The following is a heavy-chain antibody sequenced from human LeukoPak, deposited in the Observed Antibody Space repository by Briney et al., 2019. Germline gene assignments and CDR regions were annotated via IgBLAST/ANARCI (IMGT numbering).Heavy chain of an antibody. Sequence: GSLRLSCAASGFTFSSYSMNWVRQPPGKGLEWIGSIYYSGSTYYNPSLKSRVTISVDTSKNQFSLKLSSVTAADTAVYYCASQTLYSYVWGPAWGQGTLVTVSS. CDR2: IYYSGST. V-gene: IGHV4-39*01. CDR1: GFTFSSYSMN. J-gene: IGHJ5*02. D-gene: IGHD3-10*02. CDR3: ASQTLYSYVWGPA.